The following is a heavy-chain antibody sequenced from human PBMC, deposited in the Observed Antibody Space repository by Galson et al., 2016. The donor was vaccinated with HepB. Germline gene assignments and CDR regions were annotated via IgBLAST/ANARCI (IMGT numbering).Heavy chain of an antibody. Sequence: SLRLSCAASGFSFSSYGMHWVRQAPGKGLEWVAIIWFDGSKTHYADSVKGRFTISRDNSRKTLYLQMNSLRVDDTAIYYCARADEAVAGPIDRWGRGSLVSVSP. V-gene: IGHV3-33*01. CDR2: IWFDGSKT. J-gene: IGHJ5*02. CDR3: ARADEAVAGPIDR. D-gene: IGHD6-19*01. CDR1: GFSFSSYG.